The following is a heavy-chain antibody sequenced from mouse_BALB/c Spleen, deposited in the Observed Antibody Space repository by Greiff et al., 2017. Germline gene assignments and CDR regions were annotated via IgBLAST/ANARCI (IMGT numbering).Heavy chain of an antibody. CDR2: IHPYNDDT. D-gene: IGHD2-12*01. J-gene: IGHJ4*01. Sequence: QVQLQQSGAELVKPGASVKMSCKASGFTFTTYSIEWVKQNHGKSLEWIGNIHPYNDDTKYNEKFKGKAKLTVEKSSSTVYMELSRLTSDDSAVYYCARREGHDAMDYWGQGTSLTVSS. CDR1: GFTFTTYS. V-gene: IGHV1-47*01. CDR3: ARREGHDAMDY.